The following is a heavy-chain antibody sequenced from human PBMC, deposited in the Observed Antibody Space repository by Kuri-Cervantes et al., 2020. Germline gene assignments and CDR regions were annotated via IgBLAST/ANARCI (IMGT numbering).Heavy chain of an antibody. CDR3: AGESYGSGSPTNY. Sequence: GESLKISCAASGFTFSTYAMTWVRQAPGKGLEWVSTIGGSGSTTYYADSVKGRFTISRDNSKNTLYLQMNSLRAEDTAVYYCAGESYGSGSPTNYWGQGTLVTVSS. D-gene: IGHD3-10*01. J-gene: IGHJ4*02. V-gene: IGHV3-23*01. CDR2: IGGSGSTT. CDR1: GFTFSTYA.